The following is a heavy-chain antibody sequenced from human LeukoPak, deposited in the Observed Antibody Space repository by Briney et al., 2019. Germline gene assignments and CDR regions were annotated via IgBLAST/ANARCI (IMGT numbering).Heavy chain of an antibody. J-gene: IGHJ4*03. CDR1: GYSINNGYY. V-gene: IGHV4-38-2*02. D-gene: IGHD6-13*01. CDR3: ARAFYSSSWYHKEDFFDY. CDR2: IYHSGST. Sequence: SETLSLTCTVSGYSINNGYYWGWIRQPPGKGLEWIGSIYHSGSTYYKPSLQSRVTISVDTSKNQFSLKLSSVTAADTAVYYCARAFYSSSWYHKEDFFDYWGKGTTVTVSS.